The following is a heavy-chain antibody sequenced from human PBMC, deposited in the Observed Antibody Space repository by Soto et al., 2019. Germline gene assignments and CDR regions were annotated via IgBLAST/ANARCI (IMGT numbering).Heavy chain of an antibody. Sequence: GESLKISCEASGYTFSNYWIGWVRQLPGKGLEWVGIIHPGDSDIRYNPSFQGQVTISADKSINTAYLQWSSLKASDTAMYYCARDTITYTGEYWGQGTLVTVSS. V-gene: IGHV5-51*01. CDR3: ARDTITYTGEY. CDR2: IHPGDSDI. J-gene: IGHJ4*02. D-gene: IGHD2-2*02. CDR1: GYTFSNYW.